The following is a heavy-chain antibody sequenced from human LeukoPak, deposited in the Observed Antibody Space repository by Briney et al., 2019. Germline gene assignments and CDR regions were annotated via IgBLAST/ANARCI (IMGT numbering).Heavy chain of an antibody. D-gene: IGHD6-13*01. CDR1: GDSIGNSNYY. J-gene: IGHJ4*02. V-gene: IGHV4-39*01. CDR2: IFYSGST. CDR3: ARRGITYSSSFFAY. Sequence: SETLSLTCTVSGDSIGNSNYYWAWVRQPPGKGLEWLGSIFYSGSTYYNPSLKSRVTISVDTSKNQFSLNLHSVTAADTATYYCARRGITYSSSFFAYGGQGPLVTVSS.